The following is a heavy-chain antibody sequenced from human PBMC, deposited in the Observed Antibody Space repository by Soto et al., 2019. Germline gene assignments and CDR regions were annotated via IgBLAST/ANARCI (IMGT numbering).Heavy chain of an antibody. CDR3: ASRRSYYASGTDH. D-gene: IGHD3-10*01. V-gene: IGHV4-30-4*01. CDR2: IYYSGTT. Sequence: SETLSLTCTVSGDSINSADYYWNWIRQTPGKGLEWIGHIYYSGTTDYNPSLKSRVTISLDTSKNQFTPRLNSVTAADTAIYYCASRRSYYASGTDHWGQGTLVTVSS. J-gene: IGHJ4*02. CDR1: GDSINSADYY.